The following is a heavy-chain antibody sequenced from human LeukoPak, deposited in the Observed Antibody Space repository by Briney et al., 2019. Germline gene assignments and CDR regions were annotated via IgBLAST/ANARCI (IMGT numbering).Heavy chain of an antibody. J-gene: IGHJ4*02. CDR3: ATYSSSSGY. Sequence: PSETLSLTCTVSGGSISSGSYYWSWIRQPAGKGLEWIGRIYTSGSTNYNPPLKSRVTISVDTSKNQFSLKLSSVTAADTAVYYCATYSSSSGYWGQGTLVTVSS. V-gene: IGHV4-61*02. D-gene: IGHD6-6*01. CDR1: GGSISSGSYY. CDR2: IYTSGST.